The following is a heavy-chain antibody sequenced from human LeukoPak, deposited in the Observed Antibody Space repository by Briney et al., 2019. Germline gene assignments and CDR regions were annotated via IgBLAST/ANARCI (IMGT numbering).Heavy chain of an antibody. D-gene: IGHD2-15*01. J-gene: IGHJ4*02. CDR2: INHSGST. Sequence: SETLSLTCAVYGGSFSGYYWSWIRQPPGKGLEWIGEINHSGSTNYNPSLKSRVTISVDTSKNQFSLKPSSVTAADTAVYYCARRVEYWGQGTLVTVSS. CDR3: ARRVEY. CDR1: GGSFSGYY. V-gene: IGHV4-34*01.